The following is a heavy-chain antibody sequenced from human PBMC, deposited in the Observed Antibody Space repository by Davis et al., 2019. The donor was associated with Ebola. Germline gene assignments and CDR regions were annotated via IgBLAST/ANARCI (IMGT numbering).Heavy chain of an antibody. Sequence: GESLKISCAASGFTFTSYAMNWVRQAPGKGLEWVSVISSSGKHTYYADSVKGRFTISRDNSKNTLHLQMNSLRAEDTALYHCARVNAVTGYSRFDPWGQGTLVTVSS. J-gene: IGHJ5*02. V-gene: IGHV3-23*01. CDR1: GFTFTSYA. CDR2: ISSSGKHT. D-gene: IGHD3-9*01. CDR3: ARVNAVTGYSRFDP.